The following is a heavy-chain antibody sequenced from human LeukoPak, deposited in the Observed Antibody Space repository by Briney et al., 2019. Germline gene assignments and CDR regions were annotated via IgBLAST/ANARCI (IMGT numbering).Heavy chain of an antibody. J-gene: IGHJ4*02. V-gene: IGHV4-30-4*08. D-gene: IGHD3-3*01. CDR2: IYYSGST. CDR3: ARSITALIRFDYYFDY. Sequence: SETLSLTCTVSGGSISSGDYYWSWVRQPPGKGLEWIGYIYYSGSTYYNPSLKSRVTISVDTSKNQFSLKLSSVTAADTAVYYCARSITALIRFDYYFDYWGQGTLVTVSS. CDR1: GGSISSGDYY.